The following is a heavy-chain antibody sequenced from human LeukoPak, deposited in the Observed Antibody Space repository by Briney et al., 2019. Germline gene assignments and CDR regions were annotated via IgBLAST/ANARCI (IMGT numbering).Heavy chain of an antibody. CDR1: GYTFTGYY. J-gene: IGHJ1*01. D-gene: IGHD2-15*01. V-gene: IGHV1-2*06. CDR3: ARGGRLGYCSGGSCFARGEYFQH. Sequence: ASVKVSCKASGYTFTGYYMHWLRQAPGQGLEWMGRINPNSGDTKFAQKFQGRVTMSRDTSLSTAYMELSRLTSDDTAVYFCARGGRLGYCSGGSCFARGEYFQHWGQGTLVTVSS. CDR2: INPNSGDT.